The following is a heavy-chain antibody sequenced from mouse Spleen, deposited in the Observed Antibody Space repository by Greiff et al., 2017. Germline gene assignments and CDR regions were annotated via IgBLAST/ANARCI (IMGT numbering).Heavy chain of an antibody. CDR1: GFTFSSYA. D-gene: IGHD2-5*01. CDR2: ISDGGSYT. Sequence: EVKLMESGGGLVKPGGSLKLSCAASGFTFSSYAMSWVRQTPEKRLEWVATISDGGSYTYYPDNVKGRFTISRDNAKNNLYLQMSHLKSEDTAMYYCAREGYYSNWYFDVWGTGTTVTVSS. V-gene: IGHV5-4*01. J-gene: IGHJ1*03. CDR3: AREGYYSNWYFDV.